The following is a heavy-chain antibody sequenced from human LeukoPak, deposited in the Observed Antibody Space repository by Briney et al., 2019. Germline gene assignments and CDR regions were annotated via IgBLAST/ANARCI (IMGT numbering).Heavy chain of an antibody. J-gene: IGHJ6*03. CDR2: IIPIFGTA. D-gene: IGHD3-16*01. CDR1: GGTCSSYA. Sequence: ASVKVSCKASGGTCSSYAISWVRQAPGQGLEWMGGIIPIFGTANYAQKFQGRVTITTDESTSTAYMELSSLRSEDTAVYYCARTSRGGHPYYYMDVWGKGTTVTVSS. V-gene: IGHV1-69*05. CDR3: ARTSRGGHPYYYMDV.